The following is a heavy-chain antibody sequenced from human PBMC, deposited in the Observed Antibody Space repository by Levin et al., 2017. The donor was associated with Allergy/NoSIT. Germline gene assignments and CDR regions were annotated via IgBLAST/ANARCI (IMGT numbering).Heavy chain of an antibody. CDR2: SYYAGSV. V-gene: IGHV4-59*08. Sequence: SQTLSLPCSVSGASVSNFHWSWIRQPPGRQPEWLGHSYYAGSVTYNPSLGSRITMSVDTSKNWVSLELTSVTTADTAIYYCARHVYPDGSPFDSWGLGSLVTVSS. J-gene: IGHJ4*02. D-gene: IGHD3-10*01. CDR1: GASVSNFH. CDR3: ARHVYPDGSPFDS.